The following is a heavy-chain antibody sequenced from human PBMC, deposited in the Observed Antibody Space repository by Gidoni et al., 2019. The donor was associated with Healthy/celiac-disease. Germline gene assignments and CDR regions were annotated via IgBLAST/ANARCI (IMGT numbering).Heavy chain of an antibody. Sequence: RQAPGQGLEWMGGIIPIFGTANYAQKFQGRVTITADESTSTAYMELSSLRSEDTAVYYCASRGAEYSSSWYGDYWGQGTLVTVSS. D-gene: IGHD6-13*01. CDR3: ASRGAEYSSSWYGDY. CDR2: IIPIFGTA. V-gene: IGHV1-69*01. J-gene: IGHJ4*02.